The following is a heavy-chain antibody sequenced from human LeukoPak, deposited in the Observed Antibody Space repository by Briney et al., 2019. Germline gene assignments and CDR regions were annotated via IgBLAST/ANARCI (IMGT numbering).Heavy chain of an antibody. CDR1: GFTFSSFE. CDR2: ISSSGSTI. J-gene: IGHJ4*02. V-gene: IGHV3-48*03. CDR3: AGAFGLH. Sequence: RAGGSLRLSCAASGFTFSSFEMNWVRQAPGKGLEWVSYISSSGSTIYYADSAKGRFTISRDNAENSLYLQMNSLRAEDTAVYYCAGAFGLHWGQGTLVTVSS. D-gene: IGHD3-10*01.